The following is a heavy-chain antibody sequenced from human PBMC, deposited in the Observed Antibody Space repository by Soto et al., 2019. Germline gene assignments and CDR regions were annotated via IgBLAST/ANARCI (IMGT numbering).Heavy chain of an antibody. CDR3: AREENCSDGVCYSEYFKS. Sequence: QVQLVQSGAEVKKPGASVKVSCKASGYIFTAYSMHWVRQAPGQGLEWRGVVNPSGGSTNYAPKFRRRITMTRDTSTSTVYMDLSSLTSEDTAVYYCAREENCSDGVCYSEYFKSWGQG. J-gene: IGHJ1*01. D-gene: IGHD2-15*01. CDR1: GYIFTAYS. V-gene: IGHV1-46*01. CDR2: VNPSGGST.